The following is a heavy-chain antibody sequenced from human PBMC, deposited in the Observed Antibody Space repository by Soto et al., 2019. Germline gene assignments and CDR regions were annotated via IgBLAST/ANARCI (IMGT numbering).Heavy chain of an antibody. J-gene: IGHJ6*02. CDR2: IYSDGTT. D-gene: IGHD2-2*01. Sequence: KPSETLSLTCTVSGGSISGYYWSWVRQPAGKGLEWVGRIYSDGTTNYSPSPKSRVTMSLDTSKDQFSLHLNSVTAADTAVYYCSRVGCSNSKCYTRGMDVWGQGTTVTVSS. V-gene: IGHV4-4*07. CDR3: SRVGCSNSKCYTRGMDV. CDR1: GGSISGYY.